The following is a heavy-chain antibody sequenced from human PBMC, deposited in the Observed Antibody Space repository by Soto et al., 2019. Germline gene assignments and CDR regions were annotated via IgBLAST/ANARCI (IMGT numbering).Heavy chain of an antibody. CDR1: ADTINSYS. V-gene: IGHV1-69*01. D-gene: IGHD4-17*01. CDR2: ITPVFGTA. CDR3: ARSLDGTTVTNWFDP. J-gene: IGHJ5*02. Sequence: QVQLVQSGAEVKKPGSSVKVSCKASADTINSYSLSWLRQAPGQRLEWMGGITPVFGTADYAQSFEDRLTITADDSTSTVYMELSSLRSDDTAVYYCARSLDGTTVTNWFDPWGQGALVTVSS.